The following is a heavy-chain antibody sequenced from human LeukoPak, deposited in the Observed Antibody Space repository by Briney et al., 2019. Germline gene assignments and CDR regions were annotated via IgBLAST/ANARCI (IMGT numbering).Heavy chain of an antibody. CDR1: GFTFSSYW. CDR2: INSDGSST. CDR3: ARDTDTVTTILDY. Sequence: GGSLRLSCAASGFTFSSYWTHWVRQAPGKGLVWVSRINSDGSSTSYADSVKGRFTISRDNAKNTLYPQMNSLRAEDTAVYYRARDTDTVTTILDYWGQRTLVTVSS. V-gene: IGHV3-74*01. J-gene: IGHJ4*02. D-gene: IGHD4-17*01.